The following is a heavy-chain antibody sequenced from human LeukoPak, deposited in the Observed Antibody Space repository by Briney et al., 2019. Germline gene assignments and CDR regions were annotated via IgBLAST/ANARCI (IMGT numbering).Heavy chain of an antibody. J-gene: IGHJ6*02. D-gene: IGHD2-2*01. V-gene: IGHV4-31*03. CDR3: ARDRGRVRGYYYAMDV. Sequence: PSQTLSLTCTVSGDSIRSGGYSWTWIRQHPEKGLDRPGYICNSGSTYYNPTLKSRITISEDTSKNQFSLNLTSVTAADTAVYYCARDRGRVRGYYYAMDVWGQGTTVTVSS. CDR1: GDSIRSGGYS. CDR2: ICNSGST.